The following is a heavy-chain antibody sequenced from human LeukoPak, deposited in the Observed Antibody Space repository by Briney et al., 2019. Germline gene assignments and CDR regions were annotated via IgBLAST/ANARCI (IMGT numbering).Heavy chain of an antibody. V-gene: IGHV1-69*13. J-gene: IGHJ4*02. CDR3: ARGSCSSTSCYDY. Sequence: SVKVSCKASGGTFISYAISWVRQAPGQGLEWMGGIIPIFGTANYAQKFQGRVTITADESTSTAYMELSSLRSEDTAVYYCARGSCSSTSCYDYWGQGTLVTVSS. CDR2: IIPIFGTA. CDR1: GGTFISYA. D-gene: IGHD2-2*01.